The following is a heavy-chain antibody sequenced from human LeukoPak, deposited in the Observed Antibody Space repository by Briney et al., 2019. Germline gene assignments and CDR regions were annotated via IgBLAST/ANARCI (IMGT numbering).Heavy chain of an antibody. CDR1: GFTFSSYD. CDR3: AKGGGSRVYFDS. CDR2: IGTAGDT. Sequence: GGSLRLSCAASGFTFSSYDMHWVRQATGKGLEWVSAIGTAGDTYYPDSVKGRFTISRDNSKNTLDLQMNSLRAEDTALYYCAKGGGSRVYFDSWGQGTLVTVSS. D-gene: IGHD3-16*01. J-gene: IGHJ4*02. V-gene: IGHV3-13*01.